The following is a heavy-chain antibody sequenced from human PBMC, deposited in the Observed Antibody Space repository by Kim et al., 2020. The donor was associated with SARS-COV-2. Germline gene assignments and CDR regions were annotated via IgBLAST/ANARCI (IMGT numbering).Heavy chain of an antibody. Sequence: GGSLRLSCAASGFTFSSYSMNWVRQAPGKGLEWVSYISSSSSTIYYADSVKGRFTISRDNAKNSLYLQMNSLRDEDTAVYYCARESNYCDYEWPRGAYYGMDVWGQGTTVTVSS. D-gene: IGHD4-17*01. V-gene: IGHV3-48*02. J-gene: IGHJ6*02. CDR2: ISSSSSTI. CDR1: GFTFSSYS. CDR3: ARESNYCDYEWPRGAYYGMDV.